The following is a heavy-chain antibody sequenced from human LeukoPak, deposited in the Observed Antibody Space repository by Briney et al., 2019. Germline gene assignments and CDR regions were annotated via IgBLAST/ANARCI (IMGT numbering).Heavy chain of an antibody. V-gene: IGHV3-15*01. CDR2: IKSKTDGGTT. CDR1: GFAFSAYN. J-gene: IGHJ4*02. Sequence: GGSLRLSCAASGFAFSAYNMNWVRQAPGKGLEWVGRIKSKTDGGTTDYAAPVKGRFTISRDDSKNTLYLQMNSLKTEDTAVYYCTTGLGYCSSTSCYSTVDYWGQGTLVTVSS. D-gene: IGHD2-2*01. CDR3: TTGLGYCSSTSCYSTVDY.